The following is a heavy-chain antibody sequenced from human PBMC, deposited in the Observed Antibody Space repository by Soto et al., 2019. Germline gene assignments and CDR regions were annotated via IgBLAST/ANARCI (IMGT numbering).Heavy chain of an antibody. D-gene: IGHD3-10*01. CDR1: GFTFSNHW. CDR3: ARWIRGTPDD. Sequence: DVQLVASGGGLVQPGGSLTLPCAVSGFTFSNHWMGWVRQTPRKGLEWVANISPDGSGKYYVDSLKGRFTISRDNAKDSLYLHMSSLGVEDTGIYHCARWIRGTPDDWGQGTLVTVSS. V-gene: IGHV3-7*04. J-gene: IGHJ4*02. CDR2: ISPDGSGK.